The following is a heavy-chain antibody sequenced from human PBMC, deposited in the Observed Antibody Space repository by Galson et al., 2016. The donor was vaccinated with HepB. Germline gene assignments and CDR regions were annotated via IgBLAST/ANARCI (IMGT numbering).Heavy chain of an antibody. Sequence: SLRLSCAASGFTFRSRAMSWVRQAPGKGLEWVSSISGSAGTTFYADSVQGRFTISRDKSKNTLALQMNTLRDEDTAVYYCARYQGLIPRFNFALDVWGQGTTVTVSS. D-gene: IGHD1-1*01. CDR2: ISGSAGTT. CDR1: GFTFRSRA. V-gene: IGHV3-23*01. J-gene: IGHJ6*02. CDR3: ARYQGLIPRFNFALDV.